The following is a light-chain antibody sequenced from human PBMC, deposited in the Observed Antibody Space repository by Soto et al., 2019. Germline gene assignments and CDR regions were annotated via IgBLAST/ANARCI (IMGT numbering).Light chain of an antibody. J-gene: IGKJ2*01. CDR3: QQFGDSPPAFT. CDR1: QSVRSKY. CDR2: ASS. Sequence: ESMLTQSPATLSLSPGERATLSCRASQSVRSKYLTWYQQKPGQAPRLLIYASSLRTTGVPDMFSGSGSGTDLNFTISRLEPEDVAVYYCQQFGDSPPAFTFGQGTKLEI. V-gene: IGKV3-20*01.